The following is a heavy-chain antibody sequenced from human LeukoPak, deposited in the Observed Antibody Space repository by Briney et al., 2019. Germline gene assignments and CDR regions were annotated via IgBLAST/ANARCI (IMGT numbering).Heavy chain of an antibody. D-gene: IGHD6-6*01. CDR2: IYYSGST. CDR1: GGSISSYY. V-gene: IGHV4-59*08. CDR3: ARRSSSLDY. Sequence: SETLSLTCTVSGGSISSYYWSWIRQPPGKGLEWIGYIYYSGSTNYNPSLKSRVTISVDTSKNQFSLKLSSVTAADMAVYYCARRSSSLDYWGQGTLVTVSS. J-gene: IGHJ4*02.